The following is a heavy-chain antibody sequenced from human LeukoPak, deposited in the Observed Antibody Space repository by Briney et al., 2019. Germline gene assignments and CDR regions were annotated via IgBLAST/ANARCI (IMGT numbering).Heavy chain of an antibody. CDR1: GGSISSSRYY. Sequence: SETLSLTCTVSGGSISSSRYYWCWIRQPPGKGLEWIGEIYYTGNTFYNPSLKSQLTISVDTSKHQFSLKLTSVTAADTAVYYCARHGYLWGSDRFPFELWGQGTLVTVCS. V-gene: IGHV4-39*01. J-gene: IGHJ4*02. CDR3: ARHGYLWGSDRFPFEL. CDR2: IYYTGNT. D-gene: IGHD3-16*02.